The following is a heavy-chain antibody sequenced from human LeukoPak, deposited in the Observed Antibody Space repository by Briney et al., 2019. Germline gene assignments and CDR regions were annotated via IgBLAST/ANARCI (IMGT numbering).Heavy chain of an antibody. V-gene: IGHV3-23*01. CDR2: IRGNGGGP. CDR3: AKDQIGVLPDAFDV. J-gene: IGHJ3*01. Sequence: GGSLRLSCAASGFTFTDYAMTWVRQAPGKGLEWVSSIRGNGGGPFYADSVNGRFTISRDNSENMLFLQMNSLRADDAAVYYCAKDQIGVLPDAFDVWGQGAMVSVSS. CDR1: GFTFTDYA. D-gene: IGHD3-10*01.